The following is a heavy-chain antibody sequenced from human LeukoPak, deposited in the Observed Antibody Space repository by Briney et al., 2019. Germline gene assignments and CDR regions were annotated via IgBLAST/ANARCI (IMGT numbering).Heavy chain of an antibody. CDR2: IDWDDDK. Sequence: ESGPALLKPTQTLTLTFTFSGFSLSTSGMRVGWIRQPPGKALEWLARIDWDDDKFYSTSLKTRLTISKYTSKNQVVLTMTNMDPVDTATYYCARTPYCGGDCYVDYWGQGTLVTVSS. V-gene: IGHV2-70*04. CDR3: ARTPYCGGDCYVDY. CDR1: GFSLSTSGMR. J-gene: IGHJ4*02. D-gene: IGHD2-21*02.